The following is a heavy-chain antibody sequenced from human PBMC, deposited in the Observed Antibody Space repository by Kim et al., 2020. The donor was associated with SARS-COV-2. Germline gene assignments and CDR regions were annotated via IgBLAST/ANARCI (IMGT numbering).Heavy chain of an antibody. CDR3: ASPKFGGLADY. D-gene: IGHD3-10*02. CDR2: T. J-gene: IGHJ4*02. V-gene: IGHV4-39*01. Sequence: TYYNPSRKCRVTISVDTSKNQFSLTLSSVTAADTAVYYCASPKFGGLADYWGQGTLVTVSS.